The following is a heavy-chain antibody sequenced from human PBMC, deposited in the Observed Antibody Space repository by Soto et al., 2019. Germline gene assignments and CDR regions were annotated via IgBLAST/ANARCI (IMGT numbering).Heavy chain of an antibody. J-gene: IGHJ4*02. CDR3: AKDPSGSYLHFDY. D-gene: IGHD1-26*01. CDR1: GFTFSSYA. Sequence: GGSLRLSCAASGFTFSSYAMSWVRQAPGKGLEWVSAISGSGGSTYYADSVKGRFTISRDNSKNMLYLQMNSLRAEDTAVYYCAKDPSGSYLHFDYWGQGTLVTVSS. CDR2: ISGSGGST. V-gene: IGHV3-23*01.